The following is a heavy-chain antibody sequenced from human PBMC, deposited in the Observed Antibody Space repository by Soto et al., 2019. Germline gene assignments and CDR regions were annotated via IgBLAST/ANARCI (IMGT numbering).Heavy chain of an antibody. V-gene: IGHV4-31*03. CDR3: AGYSSGGSCCHHEYFQH. CDR2: IYYSGST. J-gene: IGHJ1*01. Sequence: QVQLQESGPGLVKPSQTLSLTCTVSGGSISSGGYYWSWIRQNPGKGLEWIGYIYYSGSTYYNPSLKSRVTISVDTSKNQFSLNLICVTGGDRAVYYCAGYSSGGSCCHHEYFQHWGQGTLDTGSS. CDR1: GGSISSGGYY. D-gene: IGHD2-15*01.